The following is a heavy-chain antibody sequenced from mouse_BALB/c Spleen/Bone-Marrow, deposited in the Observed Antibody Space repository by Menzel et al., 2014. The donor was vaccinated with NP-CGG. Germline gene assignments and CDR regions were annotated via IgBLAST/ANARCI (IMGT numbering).Heavy chain of an antibody. CDR1: GFTFSNYA. Sequence: EVKLVESGGDLVKPGGSLKLSCAAPGFTFSNYALSWVRQTPEKRLEWVASISTGGSTYCLDSVKGRFTISRDSARNILYLQMSSLRSEDTAMYYCARNYYGSFAYWGQGTLVTVSA. CDR2: ISTGGST. CDR3: ARNYYGSFAY. D-gene: IGHD1-1*01. J-gene: IGHJ3*01. V-gene: IGHV5-6-5*01.